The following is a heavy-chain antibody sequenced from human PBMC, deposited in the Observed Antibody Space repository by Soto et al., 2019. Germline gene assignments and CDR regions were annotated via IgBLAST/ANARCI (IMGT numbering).Heavy chain of an antibody. J-gene: IGHJ6*03. CDR3: ARIAWFGEPMRYYYYMDV. CDR1: GFTFSSYS. CDR2: ISSSSSYI. Sequence: GGSLRLSCAASGFTFSSYSMNWVRQAPGKGLEWVSSISSSSSYIYYADSVKGRFTISRDNAKNSLYLQMNSLRAEDTAVYYCARIAWFGEPMRYYYYMDVWGKGTTVTVSS. V-gene: IGHV3-21*01. D-gene: IGHD3-10*01.